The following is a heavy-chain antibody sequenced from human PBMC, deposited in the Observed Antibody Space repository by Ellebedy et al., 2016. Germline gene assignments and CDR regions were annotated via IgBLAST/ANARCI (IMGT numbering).Heavy chain of an antibody. V-gene: IGHV3-23*01. CDR2: ISGSGGST. D-gene: IGHD3-22*01. J-gene: IGHJ4*02. CDR1: GFTFSNYA. Sequence: GESLKISCAASGFTFSNYAMSWVRQAPGEGLQWVAGISGSGGSTYYAESVKGRFTISRDTSKNTVNLQMNSLRVEDTAIYYCAKDLFYDSFGPFDYWGQGTLVTVSS. CDR3: AKDLFYDSFGPFDY.